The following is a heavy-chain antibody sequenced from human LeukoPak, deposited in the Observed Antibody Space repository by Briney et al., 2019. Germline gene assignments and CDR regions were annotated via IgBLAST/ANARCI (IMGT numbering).Heavy chain of an antibody. J-gene: IGHJ4*02. Sequence: SGGSLRLSCAASGFSFTTSWMSWVRRAPGKGLEWVASIEQDGSEKYYVDSVKGRFTISRVNAKNSLFLQMNSLRAEDTAVYYCAKGHTSLAPGGQGALVTVSS. CDR2: IEQDGSEK. CDR1: GFSFTTSW. D-gene: IGHD5-18*01. CDR3: AKGHTSLAP. V-gene: IGHV3-7*01.